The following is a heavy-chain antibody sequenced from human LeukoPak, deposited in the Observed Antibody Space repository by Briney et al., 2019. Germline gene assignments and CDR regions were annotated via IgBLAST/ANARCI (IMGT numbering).Heavy chain of an antibody. CDR3: ARSSSLGES. D-gene: IGHD3-16*01. V-gene: IGHV4-38-2*02. J-gene: IGHJ4*02. CDR1: GYSISSGYY. Sequence: PSETLSLTCTVSGYSISSGYYWGWIRQPPGKGLEWIGSIYHSGSTYYNPSLKSRVTISVDTSKNQFPLKLSSVTAADTAVYYCARSSSLGESWGQGTLVTVSS. CDR2: IYHSGST.